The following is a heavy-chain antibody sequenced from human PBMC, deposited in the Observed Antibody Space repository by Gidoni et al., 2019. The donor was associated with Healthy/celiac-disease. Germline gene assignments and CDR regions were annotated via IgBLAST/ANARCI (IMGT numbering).Heavy chain of an antibody. Sequence: QVQLVESGGCVVQPGRYLRLSCAASGFTFSSFGLHCVRPAQGKGLEWVAVILYDGSNKYYADSVKGRFTISRENSKNTLYLQMNSRRAEETAVYYCARSKLMRGITIVGVVTGYYYYGMDVWGQGTTVTGSS. V-gene: IGHV3-33*01. J-gene: IGHJ6*02. CDR2: ILYDGSNK. D-gene: IGHD3-3*01. CDR3: ARSKLMRGITIVGVVTGYYYYGMDV. CDR1: GFTFSSFG.